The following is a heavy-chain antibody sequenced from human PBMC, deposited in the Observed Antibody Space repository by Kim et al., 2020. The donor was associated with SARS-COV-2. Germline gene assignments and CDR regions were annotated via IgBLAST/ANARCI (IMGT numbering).Heavy chain of an antibody. Sequence: ASVKVSCKASGYTFTNYVINWVRQAPGQGLEWMGGINTNTGNPTYAQGFTGRFVFSLDTSVITAYLQISSLKAEDTAIYYCAKEGVRWGLLNWFDPWGQG. CDR2: INTNTGNP. CDR3: AKEGVRWGLLNWFDP. V-gene: IGHV7-4-1*02. J-gene: IGHJ5*02. D-gene: IGHD1-26*01. CDR1: GYTFTNYV.